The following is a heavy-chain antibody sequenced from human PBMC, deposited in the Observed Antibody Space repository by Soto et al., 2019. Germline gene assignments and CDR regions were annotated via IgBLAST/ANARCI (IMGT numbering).Heavy chain of an antibody. Sequence: QVQLQESGPGLVKPSGTLSLTCAVSGDSISSPKWWTWLRQPPGKGLEWIGDLLTSGTTNYNPSLKSRVTLTVDKPQNQFSLKLTSVTAADTAIYYCAYSSGWYRHNVWGQGTSVPVSS. J-gene: IGHJ3*01. CDR3: AYSSGWYRHNV. V-gene: IGHV4-4*02. D-gene: IGHD6-19*01. CDR2: LLTSGTT. CDR1: GDSISSPKW.